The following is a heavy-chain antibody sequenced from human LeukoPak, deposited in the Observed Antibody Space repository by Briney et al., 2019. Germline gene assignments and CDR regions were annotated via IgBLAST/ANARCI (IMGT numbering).Heavy chain of an antibody. J-gene: IGHJ2*01. CDR1: GFNFNDYA. CDR2: ISWNSGTV. D-gene: IGHD2-2*01. V-gene: IGHV3-9*03. CDR3: AKASADWYFDL. Sequence: PGRSLRLSCAASGFNFNDYAMHWVRQAPGKGLEWVSGISWNSGTVAYADSVKGRFTISRVNSKKSLYLQMNSLRAEDMALYYCAKASADWYFDLWGRGTLVTVSS.